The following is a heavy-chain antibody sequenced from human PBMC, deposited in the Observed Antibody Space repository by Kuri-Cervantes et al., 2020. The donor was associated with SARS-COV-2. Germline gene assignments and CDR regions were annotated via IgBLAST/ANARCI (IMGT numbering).Heavy chain of an antibody. V-gene: IGHV3-30*02. D-gene: IGHD3-3*01. CDR1: GFTFSSYG. CDR3: ARNGHERYYDFWSGYTPFVY. Sequence: GESLKISCAASGFTFSSYGMHWVRQAPGKGLEWVAFIRYDGSNKYYADSVKGRFTISRDNSKNTLYLQMNSLRAEDTAVYYCARNGHERYYDFWSGYTPFVYWGQGTLVTVSS. J-gene: IGHJ4*02. CDR2: IRYDGSNK.